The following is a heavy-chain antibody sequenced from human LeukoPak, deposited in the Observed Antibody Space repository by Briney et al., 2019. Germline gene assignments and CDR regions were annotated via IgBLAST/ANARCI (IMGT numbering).Heavy chain of an antibody. V-gene: IGHV4-59*11. J-gene: IGHJ4*02. CDR2: IYCSGSS. CDR3: ARERLIAGATVFDY. Sequence: SETLSLTCTVSGDSISSHYWSWIRQPPGKGLEWIGCIYCSGSSSYNPSLKSRVTISVDTSNTQFSLKLTSVTAADTAVYFCARERLIAGATVFDYWGQGALLTVSS. D-gene: IGHD1-26*01. CDR1: GDSISSHY.